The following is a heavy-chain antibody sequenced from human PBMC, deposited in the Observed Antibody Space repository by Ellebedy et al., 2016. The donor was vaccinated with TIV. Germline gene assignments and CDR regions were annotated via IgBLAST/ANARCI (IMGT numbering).Heavy chain of an antibody. CDR3: ARALIHTAMVTPDY. J-gene: IGHJ4*02. V-gene: IGHV1-18*04. CDR2: ISAYNGNT. D-gene: IGHD5-18*01. Sequence: ASVKVSCXASGYTFTSYGISWVRQAPGQGLEWMGWISAYNGNTNYAQKLQGRVTMTTDTSTSTAYMELRSLRSDDTAVYYCARALIHTAMVTPDYWGQGTLVTVSS. CDR1: GYTFTSYG.